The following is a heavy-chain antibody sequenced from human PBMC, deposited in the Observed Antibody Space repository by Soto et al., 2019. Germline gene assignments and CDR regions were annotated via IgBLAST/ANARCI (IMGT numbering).Heavy chain of an antibody. CDR1: GGSVSSGSYY. CDR3: ARSYSGYVLAFDY. Sequence: PSETLSLTCTVSGGSVSSGSYYWSWIRQPPGKGLEWIGYIYYSGSTNYNPSLKSRVTISVDTSKNQFSLKLSSVTAADTAVYYCARSYSGYVLAFDYWGQGTLVTVSS. D-gene: IGHD5-12*01. V-gene: IGHV4-61*01. J-gene: IGHJ4*02. CDR2: IYYSGST.